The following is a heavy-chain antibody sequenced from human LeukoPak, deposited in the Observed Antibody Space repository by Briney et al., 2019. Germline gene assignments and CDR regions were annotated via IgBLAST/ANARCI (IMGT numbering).Heavy chain of an antibody. D-gene: IGHD3-22*01. CDR2: IYHSGRT. CDR3: ARRRYYDGSGYLE. V-gene: IGHV4-39*01. J-gene: IGHJ1*01. CDR1: GDSVSRSDSY. Sequence: KASETLSLTCSVSGDSVSRSDSYWDWIRQPPGKGLEWIGTIYHSGRTYYSPSLKRRVTMSVDPSNNQFSLNLRSVTAADTAVYYCARRRYYDGSGYLEWGQGTLLSVSS.